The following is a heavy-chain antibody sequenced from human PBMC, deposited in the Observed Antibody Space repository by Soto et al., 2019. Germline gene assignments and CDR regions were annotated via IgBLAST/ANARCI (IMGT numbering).Heavy chain of an antibody. Sequence: GGSLRLSCAASGFTFSTYGMHWVRQAPGKGLEWVAVISYDGINTYYADSVKGRFTISRDNSKNTLYLQINSLRAEDTAVYFCAKDLRTPGPFYYDSSGYLPRDSWGLGTLVTVSS. CDR1: GFTFSTYG. CDR3: AKDLRTPGPFYYDSSGYLPRDS. J-gene: IGHJ4*02. CDR2: ISYDGINT. D-gene: IGHD3-22*01. V-gene: IGHV3-30*18.